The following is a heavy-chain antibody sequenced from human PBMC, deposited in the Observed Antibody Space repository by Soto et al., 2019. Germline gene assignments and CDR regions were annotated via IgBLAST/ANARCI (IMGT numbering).Heavy chain of an antibody. CDR3: ATDVWAYGSGSHYTYLFDP. J-gene: IGHJ5*02. CDR2: IGTSSTYI. Sequence: EVQLVESGGGLVQPGGSLRLSCAASGFTFSSSPMNWLRQAPGQGLEWVSYIGTSSTYIHYADSVKGRFTISRDDAKISLYLQMDSLRDEDTAVYYCATDVWAYGSGSHYTYLFDPWGQGTLVSVSS. V-gene: IGHV3-48*02. CDR1: GFTFSSSP. D-gene: IGHD3-10*01.